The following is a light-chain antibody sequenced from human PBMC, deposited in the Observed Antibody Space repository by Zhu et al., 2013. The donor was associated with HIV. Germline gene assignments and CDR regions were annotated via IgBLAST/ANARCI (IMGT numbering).Light chain of an antibody. CDR3: QQFNSYPLT. CDR2: GAS. Sequence: AIQLTQSPSSLSASVGDRVTITCRASQGINSTLAWYQQKPGKAPKLLIYGASSLESGVSSRFSGSGSGTDFTLTISSLQPEDFATYYCQQFNSYPLTFGGGPRWRSN. CDR1: QGINST. J-gene: IGKJ4*01. V-gene: IGKV1-13*02.